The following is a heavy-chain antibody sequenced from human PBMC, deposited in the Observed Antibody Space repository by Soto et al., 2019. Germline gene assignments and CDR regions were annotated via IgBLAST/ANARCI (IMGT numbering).Heavy chain of an antibody. Sequence: GGSLRLSCAASGFTFSSYSMNWVRQAPGKGLEWVSYISSSSSTIYYADSVKGRFNNSRDNAKNSLYLQMNSLRAEDTAVYYCARHPERIAQIGWFDPWGQGTLVTVSS. V-gene: IGHV3-48*01. D-gene: IGHD6-13*01. CDR3: ARHPERIAQIGWFDP. J-gene: IGHJ5*02. CDR2: ISSSSSTI. CDR1: GFTFSSYS.